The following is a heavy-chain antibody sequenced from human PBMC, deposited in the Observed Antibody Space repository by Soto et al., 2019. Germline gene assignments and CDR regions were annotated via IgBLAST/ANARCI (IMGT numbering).Heavy chain of an antibody. D-gene: IGHD3-10*01. CDR3: ARQPFQARGFRTHFTP. CDR2: INAGNGNT. V-gene: IGHV1-3*01. Sequence: ASVKVSCKASGYTFTSYAMHWVRQAPGQRLEWMGWINAGNGNTKYSQKFQGRVTITRDTSASTAYMELSSLRSEDTAVYYCARQPFQARGFRTHFTPWGQENLVTVSS. J-gene: IGHJ5*02. CDR1: GYTFTSYA.